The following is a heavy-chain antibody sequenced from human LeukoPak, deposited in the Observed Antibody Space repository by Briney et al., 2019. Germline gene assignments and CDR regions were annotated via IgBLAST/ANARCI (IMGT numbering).Heavy chain of an antibody. Sequence: SETLSLTCAVYGGSFSGYYWSWIRQPPGKGLEWIGEINHSGSTNYNPSLKSRVTISVDTSKNQFSLKLSSVTAADTAVYYCARALLRPWFDPWGQGTLVTVSS. D-gene: IGHD4-17*01. CDR2: INHSGST. V-gene: IGHV4-34*01. J-gene: IGHJ5*02. CDR1: GGSFSGYY. CDR3: ARALLRPWFDP.